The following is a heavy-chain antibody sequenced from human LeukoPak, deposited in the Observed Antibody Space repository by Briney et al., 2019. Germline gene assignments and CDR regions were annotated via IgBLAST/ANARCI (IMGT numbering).Heavy chain of an antibody. V-gene: IGHV3-74*01. CDR2: LPPDELGI. J-gene: IGHJ4*02. CDR1: GFTFTNYW. D-gene: IGHD1-26*01. Sequence: GGSLRLSCAASGFTFTNYWMHWVRQAPGMGLVWVSRLPPDELGIIYADSVKGRFTVSRDNAKNTVYLQMNNLRVDDTAMYYCVRDLGGRSGHWGQGTLVTVSS. CDR3: VRDLGGRSGH.